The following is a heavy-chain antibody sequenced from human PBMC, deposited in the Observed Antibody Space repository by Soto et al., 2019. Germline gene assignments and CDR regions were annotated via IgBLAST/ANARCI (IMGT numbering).Heavy chain of an antibody. CDR3: ATLTGNNWFDP. CDR2: MFYTGTA. V-gene: IGHV4-59*02. J-gene: IGHJ5*02. Sequence: SETLSLTCAPSGGSVSGYYWIWIRQAPGKGLEWIGFMFYTGTAGYNPSLKSRVTMSVDTSKNQFSLRLRSVTAADTAVYYCATLTGNNWFDPWGQGALVTVSS. D-gene: IGHD3-9*01. CDR1: GGSVSGYY.